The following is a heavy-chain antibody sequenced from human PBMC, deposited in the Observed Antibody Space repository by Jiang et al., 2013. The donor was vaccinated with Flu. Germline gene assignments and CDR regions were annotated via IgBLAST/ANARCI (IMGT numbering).Heavy chain of an antibody. D-gene: IGHD3-9*01. CDR1: GFSLSTSGMC. CDR2: IDWDDDK. Sequence: KPTQTLTLTCTFSGFSLSTSGMCVSWIRQPPGKALEWLAVIDWDDDKYYSTSLKTRLTISKDTSKNQVVLTMTDMDPVDTATYYCARSLRYFDWFPSNFDYWGQGTLVTVSS. J-gene: IGHJ4*02. CDR3: ARSLRYFDWFPSNFDY. V-gene: IGHV2-70*01.